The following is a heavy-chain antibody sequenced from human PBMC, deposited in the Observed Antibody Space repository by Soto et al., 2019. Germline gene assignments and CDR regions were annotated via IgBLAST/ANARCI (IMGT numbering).Heavy chain of an antibody. Sequence: ETLSLTCAVYGGSFSGYYWSWIRQPPGKGLEWIGEINHSGSTNYNPSLKSRVTISVDTSENQFSLKLSSVTAADTAVYYCARGRYYYGSGSYPENWFDPWGQRTLVTVSS. J-gene: IGHJ5*02. CDR3: ARGRYYYGSGSYPENWFDP. V-gene: IGHV4-34*01. CDR2: INHSGST. CDR1: GGSFSGYY. D-gene: IGHD3-10*01.